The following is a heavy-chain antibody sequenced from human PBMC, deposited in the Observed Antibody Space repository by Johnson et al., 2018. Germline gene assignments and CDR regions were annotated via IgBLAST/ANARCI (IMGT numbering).Heavy chain of an antibody. CDR2: ISYDGSNK. Sequence: QVQLVQSGGGVVQPGRSLRLSCAASGFTFSSYGMHWVRQAPGKGLEWVAVISYDGSNKYYADSVKGRFTLSTDNSKNTLYLQMNSLRAEDTAVYYCAKDPLHNYYYYYYMDVWGKGTTVTVSS. CDR3: AKDPLHNYYYYYYMDV. J-gene: IGHJ6*03. CDR1: GFTFSSYG. V-gene: IGHV3-30*18.